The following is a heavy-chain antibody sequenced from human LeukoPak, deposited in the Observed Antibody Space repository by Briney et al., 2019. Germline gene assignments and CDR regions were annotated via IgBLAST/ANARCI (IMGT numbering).Heavy chain of an antibody. V-gene: IGHV4-59*08. CDR3: ARLWDSSSSLDY. CDR2: IYYSGGT. J-gene: IGHJ4*02. D-gene: IGHD6-6*01. Sequence: SETLSLTCTVSGGSISSYYWTWILQPPGKGLGLEWIGYIYYSGGTNYNPSLKSRVTISIDTSKNQVSLKLSSVTAADTAVYYCARLWDSSSSLDYWGQGTLVTVSS. CDR1: GGSISSYY.